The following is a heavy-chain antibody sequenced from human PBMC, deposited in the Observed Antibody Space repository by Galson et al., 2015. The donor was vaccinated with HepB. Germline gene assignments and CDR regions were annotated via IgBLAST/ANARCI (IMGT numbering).Heavy chain of an antibody. CDR2: IFYNGNT. J-gene: IGHJ4*02. Sequence: SETLSLTCTVSGGSIFSGGSISSTSYYWGWVRQPPGKGLEWIGNIFYNGNTYYNPSLKRRVTISLDTSKNQFSLKLSSVTAADTAVYYCVREGALGALFDYWGQGTLVTVSS. CDR3: VREGALGALFDY. V-gene: IGHV4-39*07. CDR1: GGSISSTSYY. D-gene: IGHD3-10*01.